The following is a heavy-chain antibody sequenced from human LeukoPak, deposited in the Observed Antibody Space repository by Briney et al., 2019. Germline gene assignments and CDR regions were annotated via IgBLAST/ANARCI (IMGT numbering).Heavy chain of an antibody. CDR1: GGSFSGYY. Sequence: PSETLSLTCAVYGGSFSGYYWSGIRQPPGKGLEWIGETNHSGSTNYNPSLKSRVTISVETSKNQFSLKLSSVTAADTAVYYCARGLGGYSYGHYYYGMDVWGQGTTVTVSS. V-gene: IGHV4-34*01. J-gene: IGHJ6*02. CDR3: ARGLGGYSYGHYYYGMDV. D-gene: IGHD5-18*01. CDR2: TNHSGST.